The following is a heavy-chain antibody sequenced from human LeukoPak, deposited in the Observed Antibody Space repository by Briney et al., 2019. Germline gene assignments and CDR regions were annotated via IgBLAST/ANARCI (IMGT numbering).Heavy chain of an antibody. CDR1: GDSISSYY. J-gene: IGHJ3*02. Sequence: PSETLSLTCTVSGDSISSYYWTWIRQPAGKGLEWIGRISASGNTNYNPSLRSRVTMSVDTSKNQFSLKLSSVTAADTALYYCAREQRYNWNYRAFDIWGQGTMVTVSS. V-gene: IGHV4-4*07. D-gene: IGHD1-7*01. CDR3: AREQRYNWNYRAFDI. CDR2: ISASGNT.